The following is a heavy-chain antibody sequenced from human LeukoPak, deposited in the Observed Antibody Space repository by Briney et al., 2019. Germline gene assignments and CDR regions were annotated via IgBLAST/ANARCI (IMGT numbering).Heavy chain of an antibody. Sequence: SETLSLTCTVSGGSFSSYYWTWIRQPPGKGLEWIAYIDYSGNINYSPSLKSRVTISIDTSRNQFSLKLSSVTAADTAVYYCARVGSWYYFDYWGQGTLVTVSS. D-gene: IGHD6-19*01. CDR3: ARVGSWYYFDY. J-gene: IGHJ4*02. V-gene: IGHV4-59*01. CDR1: GGSFSSYY. CDR2: IDYSGNI.